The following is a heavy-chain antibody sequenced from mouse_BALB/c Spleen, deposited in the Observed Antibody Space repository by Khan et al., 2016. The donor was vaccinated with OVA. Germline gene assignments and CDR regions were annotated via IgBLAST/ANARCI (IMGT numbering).Heavy chain of an antibody. Sequence: EVQLQQSGPGLVKPSQSLSLTCTVTGYSITSGYGWNWIRQFPGNKLEWMGYIGYSGSTNYNPSLKSRISITRDTSKNQFFLQLNSVTTEDTATYYCARTARIKYWGQGTTLTVSS. CDR3: ARTARIKY. V-gene: IGHV3-1*02. CDR2: IGYSGST. D-gene: IGHD1-2*01. CDR1: GYSITSGYG. J-gene: IGHJ2*01.